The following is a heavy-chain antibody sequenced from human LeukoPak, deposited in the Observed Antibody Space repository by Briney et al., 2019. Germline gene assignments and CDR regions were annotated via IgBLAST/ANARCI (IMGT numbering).Heavy chain of an antibody. CDR2: ISYDGSNK. Sequence: GGSLRLSCAASGFTFSNYGTHWVRQAPGKGLEWVAVISYDGSNKYYADSVKGRFTISRDNSKNTLFLQMNSLRAEDTAVYYCAREGEVAGNWYYFDHWGQGTLVTVSS. CDR1: GFTFSNYG. V-gene: IGHV3-30*03. D-gene: IGHD6-19*01. J-gene: IGHJ4*02. CDR3: AREGEVAGNWYYFDH.